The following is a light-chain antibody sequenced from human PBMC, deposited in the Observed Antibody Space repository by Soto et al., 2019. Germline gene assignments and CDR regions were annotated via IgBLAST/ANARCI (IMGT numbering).Light chain of an antibody. CDR2: AAY. CDR1: QSISSW. J-gene: IGKJ1*01. V-gene: IGKV1-5*01. CDR3: LQHYHYPWT. Sequence: DIQMTQSPSTLSASVGDRVTITCRASQSISSWLAWYLQKPGKAPKRLIYAAYSLQSGVPSRFSGTRSGTEFTLTISSLQPEDFATYYCLQHYHYPWTFGQGTKVDIK.